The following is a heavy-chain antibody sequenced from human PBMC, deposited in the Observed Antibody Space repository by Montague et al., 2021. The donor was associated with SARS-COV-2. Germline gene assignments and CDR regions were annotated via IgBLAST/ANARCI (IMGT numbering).Heavy chain of an antibody. CDR1: GASISSSHW. CDR2: IYHTGST. J-gene: IGHJ3*02. V-gene: IGHV4-4*01. CDR3: ARAPIAVSGKNDFDI. D-gene: IGHD6-19*01. Sequence: ETLSLTCAVSGASISSSHWWSWIRQPPGKVLEWMGEIYHTGSTYYNSPLNRRATISVDKSKNQFSLQLSSVTAAATAEYCSARAPIAVSGKNDFDIWGQGTMVTVSS.